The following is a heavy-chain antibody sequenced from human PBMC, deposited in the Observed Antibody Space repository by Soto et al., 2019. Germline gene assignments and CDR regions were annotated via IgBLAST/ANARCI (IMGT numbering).Heavy chain of an antibody. CDR2: ISGSGGST. J-gene: IGHJ4*02. V-gene: IGHV3-23*01. Sequence: EAQLLESGGGLVQPGGSLRLSCAASGFTFSSYAMNWVRQAPGKGLEWVSAISGSGGSTYYADSVKGRFTISRDNSKTTLYLQMNSLRAEDTAVYYCASRSSGWYFDYWGQGTLVTVSS. CDR1: GFTFSSYA. D-gene: IGHD6-19*01. CDR3: ASRSSGWYFDY.